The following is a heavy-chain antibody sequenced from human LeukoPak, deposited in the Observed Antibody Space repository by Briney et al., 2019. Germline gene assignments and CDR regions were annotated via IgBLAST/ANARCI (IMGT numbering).Heavy chain of an antibody. CDR2: IIPIFGTA. J-gene: IGHJ5*02. D-gene: IGHD6-19*01. CDR1: EGTFNIYA. CDR3: ARGPEIEVAGTTFAAYKWFDP. Sequence: SVKVSCTASEGTFNIYAISWVRQAPGQGLEWMGRIIPIFGTANYAEKLQARVTITADEFTSTVFLELRSLNYEDTAVYYCARGPEIEVAGTTFAAYKWFDPWGQGTLLTVSS. V-gene: IGHV1-69*15.